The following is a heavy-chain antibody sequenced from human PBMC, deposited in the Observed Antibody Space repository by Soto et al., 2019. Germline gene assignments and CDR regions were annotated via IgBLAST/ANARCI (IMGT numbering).Heavy chain of an antibody. CDR3: AKHSGRYYSNVMDV. Sequence: QVQLVQSGAEVKKPGSSVKVSCKASGGSFSSYAFSWVRQAPGQGLEWMGGIIPFFGTTNYAQKFQDKVTGTADESTSTAYMELSSLRSDDTAVYYCAKHSGRYYSNVMDVWGQGTKVTVSS. CDR2: IIPFFGTT. D-gene: IGHD1-26*01. J-gene: IGHJ6*02. CDR1: GGSFSSYA. V-gene: IGHV1-69*12.